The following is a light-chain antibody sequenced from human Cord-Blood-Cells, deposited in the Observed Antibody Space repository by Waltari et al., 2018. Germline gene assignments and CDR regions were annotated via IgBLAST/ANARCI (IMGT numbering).Light chain of an antibody. CDR3: SSYTSSSTWV. CDR2: DVS. Sequence: QSALTQPASVSGSPGQSITISCTGTSSDVGGYNYVSWYQQHPGKAPKLMIYDVSKRPSGFSNRVPDSKSGNTASLTISGLQAEDEADYYCSSYTSSSTWVFGGGTKLTVL. V-gene: IGLV2-14*01. J-gene: IGLJ3*02. CDR1: SSDVGGYNY.